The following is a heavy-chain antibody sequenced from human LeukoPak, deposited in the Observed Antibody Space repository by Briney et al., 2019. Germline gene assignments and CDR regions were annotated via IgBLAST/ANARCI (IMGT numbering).Heavy chain of an antibody. CDR2: ISYDGSNK. CDR3: ASQEGS. J-gene: IGHJ5*02. Sequence: GGSLRLSCAASGFTFSSYAMHWVRQAPGKGLEWVAVISYDGSNKYYADSVKGRFTISRDNSKNTLYLQMNSLRAEDTAVYYCASQEGSWGQGTLVTVSS. CDR1: GFTFSSYA. V-gene: IGHV3-30-3*01.